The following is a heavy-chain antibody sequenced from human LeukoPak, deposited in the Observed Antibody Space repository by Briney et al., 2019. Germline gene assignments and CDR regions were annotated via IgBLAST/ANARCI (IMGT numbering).Heavy chain of an antibody. CDR2: INPNSGGT. J-gene: IGHJ4*02. V-gene: IGHV1-2*02. D-gene: IGHD6-19*01. Sequence: ASVKVSCKASGYTLTGYYMHWVRQAPGQGLEYMGWINPNSGGTNYAQKFQGRVTMTRDTSISTAYMELSRLRSDDTAVYYCAKDLGSGYYFGYWGQGTLVTVSS. CDR1: GYTLTGYY. CDR3: AKDLGSGYYFGY.